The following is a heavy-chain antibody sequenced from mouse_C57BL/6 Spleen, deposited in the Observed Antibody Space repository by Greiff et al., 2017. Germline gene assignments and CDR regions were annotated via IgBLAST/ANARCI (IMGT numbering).Heavy chain of an antibody. CDR3: GRGGWAIDY. CDR1: GYSITSGYV. Sequence: EVQLVQSGPGLVKPSPSLSLTCTVSGYSITSGYVRHSIRHFPGNKLEWMGNISYSGSTNYNPSLKSRNSITPDTSKNHFFLKFNSVTTEDTATYYCGRGGWAIDYWGQGTSVTVSS. CDR2: ISYSGST. D-gene: IGHD3-3*01. J-gene: IGHJ4*01. V-gene: IGHV3-1*01.